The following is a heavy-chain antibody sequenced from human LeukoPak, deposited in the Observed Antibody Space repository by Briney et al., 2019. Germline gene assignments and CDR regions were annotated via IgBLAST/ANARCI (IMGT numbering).Heavy chain of an antibody. CDR1: GGSISSGDYY. CDR2: IYYSGST. J-gene: IGHJ4*02. D-gene: IGHD3-16*01. CDR3: GRDWVWGSYNYFDY. V-gene: IGHV4-30-4*01. Sequence: SETLSLTCTVSGGSISSGDYYWSWIRQPPGKGLEWIGYIYYSGSTYYNPSLKSRVTISVDTSKNQFSLKLSSVTAADTAVYYFGRDWVWGSYNYFDYWGKETLVTVSS.